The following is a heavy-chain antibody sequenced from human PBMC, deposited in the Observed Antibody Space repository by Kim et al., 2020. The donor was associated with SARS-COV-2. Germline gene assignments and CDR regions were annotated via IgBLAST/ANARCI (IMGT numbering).Heavy chain of an antibody. CDR3: ARGYYDILTGYYPFDY. CDR2: IYHSGST. Sequence: SETLSLTCTVSGYSISSGYYWGWIRQPPGKGLEWIGSIYHSGSTYYNPSLKSRVTISVDTSKNQFSLKLSSVTAADTAVYYCARGYYDILTGYYPFDYWG. V-gene: IGHV4-38-2*02. CDR1: GYSISSGYY. D-gene: IGHD3-9*01. J-gene: IGHJ4*01.